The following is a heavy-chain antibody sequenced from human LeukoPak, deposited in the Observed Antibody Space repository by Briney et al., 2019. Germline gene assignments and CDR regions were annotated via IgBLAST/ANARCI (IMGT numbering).Heavy chain of an antibody. CDR2: INHSGST. J-gene: IGHJ4*02. Sequence: PSETLSLTCAVYGGSFSGYYWSWIRQPPGKGLEWIREINHSGSTNYNPSLKSRVTISVDTSKNQFSLKLSSVTAADTAVYYCARAPRPHYDFWSGYRYYFDYWGQGTLVTVSS. V-gene: IGHV4-34*01. D-gene: IGHD3-3*01. CDR3: ARAPRPHYDFWSGYRYYFDY. CDR1: GGSFSGYY.